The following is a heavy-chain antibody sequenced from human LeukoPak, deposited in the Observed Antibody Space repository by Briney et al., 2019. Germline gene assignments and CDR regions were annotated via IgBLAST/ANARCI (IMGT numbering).Heavy chain of an antibody. J-gene: IGHJ4*02. CDR1: GFTFSSYG. CDR3: AREVSEGFDF. V-gene: IGHV3-30*03. D-gene: IGHD3-22*01. Sequence: TGRSLRLSCAASGFTFSSYGMHWVRQAPGKGLEWVALISDDGSNKYYGDSVKGRFTISRDNSKNTLYLQMNSLRAEDTALYYCAREVSEGFDFWGQGTLVTVSS. CDR2: ISDDGSNK.